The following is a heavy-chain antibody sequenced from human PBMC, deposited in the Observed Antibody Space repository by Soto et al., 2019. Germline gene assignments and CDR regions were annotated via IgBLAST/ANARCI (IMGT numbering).Heavy chain of an antibody. CDR2: ISSSSSTI. D-gene: IGHD3-10*01. CDR1: GFTFSSYS. Sequence: LRLSLTASGFTFSSYSMNWVRQSPGKGLEWVSYISSSSSTIYYEDSVKGRFTISRDNAKNSLYLQMNSLRDEETAMYYCARDSFGTYYYYYGMDVWGQGTTVTVSS. V-gene: IGHV3-48*02. J-gene: IGHJ6*02. CDR3: ARDSFGTYYYYYGMDV.